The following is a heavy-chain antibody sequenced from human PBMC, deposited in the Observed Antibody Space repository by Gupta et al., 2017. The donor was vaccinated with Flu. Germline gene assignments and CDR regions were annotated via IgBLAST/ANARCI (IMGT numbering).Heavy chain of an antibody. CDR2: IWYDGSNK. Sequence: QVQLVESGGGVVQPGRSLRLSCAASGFTFSSYGMLWVRQAPGKGLEWVAVIWYDGSNKSYADSVKGRFTISRDNSKNTLYLQMNSLRAEDTAVYYCARESQYYYESSGYYYSTTQLLPDIWGQGTMVTVSS. CDR3: ARESQYYYESSGYYYSTTQLLPDI. J-gene: IGHJ3*02. V-gene: IGHV3-33*01. CDR1: GFTFSSYG. D-gene: IGHD3-22*01.